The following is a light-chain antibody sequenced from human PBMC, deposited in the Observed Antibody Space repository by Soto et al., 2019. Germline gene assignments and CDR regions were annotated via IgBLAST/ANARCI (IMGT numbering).Light chain of an antibody. V-gene: IGLV2-14*02. J-gene: IGLJ1*01. CDR2: EVT. Sequence: QSALTQPASVSGSPGQSITISCTGGSSGVVSFLLVSWYQQYPGKAPKLIIYEVTDPPSGVSNRFSGSKSGNTASLTISGLQAEDEAKYYCSPYTNFNTRACVFGAGTKVTVL. CDR1: SSGVVSFLL. CDR3: SPYTNFNTRACV.